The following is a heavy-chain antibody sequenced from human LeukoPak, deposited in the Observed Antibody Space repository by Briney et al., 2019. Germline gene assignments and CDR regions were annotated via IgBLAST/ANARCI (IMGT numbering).Heavy chain of an antibody. CDR2: TSGGGSGT. J-gene: IGHJ3*02. CDR3: AKAVGSSGYFSRDAFDI. D-gene: IGHD3-22*01. Sequence: TGGSLRLSYAPSGFTFSSYAMSWVRQAPGRGLEWVAVTSGGGSGTYYADSVRGRFTISRDNSKNTVYLQMNSLRAEDTAIYYCAKAVGSSGYFSRDAFDIWGQGTMVTVSS. V-gene: IGHV3-23*01. CDR1: GFTFSSYA.